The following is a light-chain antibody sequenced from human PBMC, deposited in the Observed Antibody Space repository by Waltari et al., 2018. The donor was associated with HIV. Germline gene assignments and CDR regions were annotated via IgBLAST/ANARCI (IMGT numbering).Light chain of an antibody. V-gene: IGLV1-44*01. CDR3: AAWDDTLNGPV. CDR1: SSNIGSDT. CDR2: RKN. J-gene: IGLJ3*02. Sequence: SVLTQPPSASGTPGQSVTISCSGRSSNIGSDTVNWYQHLPGTAPKLLIYRKNERPSGVPDRFSGSKSGTSASLAISGLQSEDEADYYCAAWDDTLNGPVFGGGTKLTVL.